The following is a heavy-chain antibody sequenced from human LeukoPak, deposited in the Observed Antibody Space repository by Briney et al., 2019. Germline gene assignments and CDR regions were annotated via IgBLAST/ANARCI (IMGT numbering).Heavy chain of an antibody. CDR2: INPSGGST. J-gene: IGHJ4*02. CDR1: GYTFTSYY. Sequence: ASVTVSCKASGYTFTSYYMHWVRQAPGQGLEWMGIINPSGGSTSYAQKFQGRVTMTRDTSISTAYMELSRLRSDDTAVYYCARGKLLLGNYWGQGTLVTVSS. V-gene: IGHV1-46*01. CDR3: ARGKLLLGNY. D-gene: IGHD2-2*01.